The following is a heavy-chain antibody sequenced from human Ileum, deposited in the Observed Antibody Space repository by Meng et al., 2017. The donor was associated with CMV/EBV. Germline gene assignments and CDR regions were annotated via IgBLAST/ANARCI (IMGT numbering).Heavy chain of an antibody. CDR3: GRAGARGVPVDI. CDR1: GGSISAYH. CDR2: LRTSGTI. J-gene: IGHJ4*02. Sequence: QMQLQGSGPGLVKPSETLSITCSVSGGSISAYHWTWIRKSAGKGLQWLGRLRTSGTIDHNPSFKSRVTLSIDTSKNQFSLKLTSVTAADTAVYYCGRAGARGVPVDIWGQGTLVTVSS. D-gene: IGHD3-10*01. V-gene: IGHV4-4*07.